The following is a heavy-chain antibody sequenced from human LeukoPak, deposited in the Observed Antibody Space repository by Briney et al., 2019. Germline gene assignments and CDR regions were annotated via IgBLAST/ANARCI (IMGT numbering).Heavy chain of an antibody. V-gene: IGHV4-59*01. CDR3: ARADPYSSGWYYFDY. CDR2: IYYSGGT. CDR1: GGSISSYY. Sequence: SETLSLTCTVSGGSISSYYWSWIRQPPGKGLEWIGYIYYSGGTNYNPSLKSRVTISVDTSKNQFSLKLSSVTAADTAVYYCARADPYSSGWYYFDYWGQGTLVTVSS. J-gene: IGHJ4*02. D-gene: IGHD6-19*01.